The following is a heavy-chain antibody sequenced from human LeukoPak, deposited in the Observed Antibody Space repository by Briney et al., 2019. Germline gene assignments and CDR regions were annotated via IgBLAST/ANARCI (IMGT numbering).Heavy chain of an antibody. Sequence: GCYTYYADSVKGRFTISRDNAKNTLFLQMNSLRAEDTALYYCAKYWVGSGYYCAPFDYWGQGTLVTVSS. V-gene: IGHV3-23*01. D-gene: IGHD3-22*01. J-gene: IGHJ4*02. CDR3: AKYWVGSGYYCAPFDY. CDR2: GCYT.